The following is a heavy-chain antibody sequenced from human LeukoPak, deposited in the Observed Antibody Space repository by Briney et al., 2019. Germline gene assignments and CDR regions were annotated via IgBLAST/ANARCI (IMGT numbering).Heavy chain of an antibody. CDR2: IYHSGST. Sequence: SETLSLTCTVSGGSISSGTYYWSWIRQPPGKGLEWIGYIYHSGSTYYNPSLKSRVTISVDRSKNQFSLKLSSVTAADTAVYYCARQEGGTHLEDWGQGTLVTVSS. CDR1: GGSISSGTYY. V-gene: IGHV4-30-2*01. CDR3: ARQEGGTHLED. D-gene: IGHD1-26*01. J-gene: IGHJ4*02.